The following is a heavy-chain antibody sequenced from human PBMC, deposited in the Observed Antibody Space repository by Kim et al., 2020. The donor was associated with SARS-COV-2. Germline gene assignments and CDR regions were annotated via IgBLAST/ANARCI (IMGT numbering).Heavy chain of an antibody. CDR1: GFTFSRNW. V-gene: IGHV3-7*03. CDR3: ARDVEFRDDFWTGYYIGVWDF. D-gene: IGHD3-3*01. CDR2: IKQDGTEK. Sequence: GGSLRLSCAASGFTFSRNWMSWVRQAPGKGLEWVANIKQDGTEKYYADSVKGRFTISRDNAKNSLFLQMNSLRDEDTAVYYCARDVEFRDDFWTGYYIGVWDFWGQGTTVTVSS. J-gene: IGHJ6*02.